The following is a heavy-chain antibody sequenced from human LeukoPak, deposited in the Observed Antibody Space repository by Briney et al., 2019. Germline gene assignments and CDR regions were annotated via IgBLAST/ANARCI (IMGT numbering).Heavy chain of an antibody. CDR3: AMGRDGYNYVNY. Sequence: AGGSQRLSCAASGFTFSSYSMKWVRQAPGKGLEWVSSISSSSSYIYYADSVKGRFTISRDNAKNSLYLQMNSLRAEDTAVYYCAMGRDGYNYVNYWGQGTLVTVSS. CDR1: GFTFSSYS. V-gene: IGHV3-21*01. D-gene: IGHD5-24*01. CDR2: ISSSSSYI. J-gene: IGHJ4*02.